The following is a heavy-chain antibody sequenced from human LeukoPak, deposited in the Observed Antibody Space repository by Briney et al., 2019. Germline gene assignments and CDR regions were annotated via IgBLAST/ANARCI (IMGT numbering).Heavy chain of an antibody. J-gene: IGHJ2*01. CDR3: ANHLWDDWYLDI. CDR1: GGSISTYY. CDR2: IYYSGST. D-gene: IGHD1-14*01. V-gene: IGHV4-59*01. Sequence: SETLSLTCTVSGGSISTYYWNWIRQPPGKGLEWVGHIYYSGSTNYNPSLKSRVTISVDTSKKQFSLKLSSVTAADTAVYYCANHLWDDWYLDIWGRGTLVTVSS.